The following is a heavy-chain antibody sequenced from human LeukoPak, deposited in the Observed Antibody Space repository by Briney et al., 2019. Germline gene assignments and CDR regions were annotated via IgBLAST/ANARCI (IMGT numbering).Heavy chain of an antibody. V-gene: IGHV4-31*03. CDR3: ARERPVVTFDY. D-gene: IGHD4-23*01. Sequence: PSETLSLTCSVSGGAISYSSYYWSWIRQHPGKGLEWIGYIYYSGNTYYNPSLKSRVTISVDTSKNQFSLKLSSVTAADTAVYYCARERPVVTFDYWGQGTLVTVSS. CDR2: IYYSGNT. CDR1: GGAISYSSYY. J-gene: IGHJ4*02.